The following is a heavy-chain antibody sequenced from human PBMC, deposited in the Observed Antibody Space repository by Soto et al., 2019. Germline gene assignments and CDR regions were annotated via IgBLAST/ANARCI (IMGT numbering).Heavy chain of an antibody. D-gene: IGHD4-4*01. CDR3: ARGDDYSKPTRGMDV. V-gene: IGHV1-2*02. CDR1: GYTYSGYY. Sequence: ASVKVSCKAAGYTYSGYYMHRLRQAPGQGLEWMGWINPNSGGTNYAQKFQGRVTMTRDTSISTAYMELSRLRSDDTAVYYCARGDDYSKPTRGMDVWGRGTTVTVS. J-gene: IGHJ6*02. CDR2: INPNSGGT.